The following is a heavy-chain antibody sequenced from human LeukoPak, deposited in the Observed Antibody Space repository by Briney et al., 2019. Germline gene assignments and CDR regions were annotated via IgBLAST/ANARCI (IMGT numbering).Heavy chain of an antibody. CDR3: ARVLLYGGPDY. CDR1: GYTFTDYF. Sequence: ASVKVSCKTSGYTFTDYFIHWVRQAPGQGLEWMGWINPNSGGTNYAQKFQGRVTMTRDTSISTAYMELSRLRSDDTAVYYCARVLLYGGPDYWGQGTLVTVSS. D-gene: IGHD4-23*01. V-gene: IGHV1-2*02. J-gene: IGHJ4*02. CDR2: INPNSGGT.